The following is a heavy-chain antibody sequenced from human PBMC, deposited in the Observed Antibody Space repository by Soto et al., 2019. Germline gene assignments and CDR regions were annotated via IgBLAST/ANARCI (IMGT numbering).Heavy chain of an antibody. CDR2: IKSKTDGGTT. CDR1: GFTFSNAW. V-gene: IGHV3-15*01. D-gene: IGHD6-19*01. CDR3: TTEAAVAGPYGMDV. Sequence: GGSLRLSCAASGFTFSNAWMSWVRQAPGKGLEWVGRIKSKTDGGTTDYAAPVKGRFTISRDDSKNTLYLQMNSLKTEDTAVYYCTTEAAVAGPYGMDVWGQGTRVTVSS. J-gene: IGHJ6*01.